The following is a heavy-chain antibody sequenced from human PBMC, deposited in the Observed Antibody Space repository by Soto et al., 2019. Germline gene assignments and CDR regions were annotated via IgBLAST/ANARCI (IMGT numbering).Heavy chain of an antibody. CDR3: ARGIAAATSPAFDI. CDR1: GGSISSGGYY. V-gene: IGHV4-31*03. CDR2: IYYSGST. J-gene: IGHJ3*02. Sequence: SETLSLTCTVSGGSISSGGYYWSWIRQHPGKGLEWIGYIYYSGSTYYNPSLKSRVTISVDTSKNQFSLKLSSVTAADTAVYYCARGIAAATSPAFDIWGQGTMVTVSS. D-gene: IGHD6-13*01.